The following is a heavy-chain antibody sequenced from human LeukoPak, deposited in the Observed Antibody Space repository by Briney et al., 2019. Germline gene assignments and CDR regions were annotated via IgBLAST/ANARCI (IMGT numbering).Heavy chain of an antibody. D-gene: IGHD2-2*01. Sequence: ASVKASCKASGGTFSSYAISWVRQAPGQGLEWMGGIIPIFGTANYAQKFQGRVTITADESTSTAYMELSSLRSEDTAVYYCATGYCSSTSCPRDYWYFDLWGRGTLVTVSS. J-gene: IGHJ2*01. V-gene: IGHV1-69*13. CDR2: IIPIFGTA. CDR3: ATGYCSSTSCPRDYWYFDL. CDR1: GGTFSSYA.